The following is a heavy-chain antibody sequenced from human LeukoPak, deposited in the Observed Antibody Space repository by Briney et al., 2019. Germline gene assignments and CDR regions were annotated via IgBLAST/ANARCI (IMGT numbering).Heavy chain of an antibody. CDR2: IYSGGST. J-gene: IGHJ6*04. CDR3: ARVNVGYCSSTSCQDV. CDR1: GFTVSSHY. D-gene: IGHD2-2*01. Sequence: GGSLRLSCAASGFTVSSHYMSWVRQAPGKGLEWVSVIYSGGSTYYADSVKGRFTISRDNSKNTLYLQMNSLRAEDTAVYYCARVNVGYCSSTSCQDVWGKGTTVTVSS. V-gene: IGHV3-66*02.